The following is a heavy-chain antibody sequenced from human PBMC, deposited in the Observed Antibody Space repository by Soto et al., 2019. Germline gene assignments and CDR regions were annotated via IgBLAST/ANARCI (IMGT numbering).Heavy chain of an antibody. D-gene: IGHD3-22*01. CDR2: IWYDGSNK. Sequence: QVQLVESGGGVVQPGRSLRLSCAASGFTFSSYGMHWVRQAPGKGLEWVAVIWYDGSNKYYADSVKGRFTISRDNSKNTLYLQMNSRRAEATAVYYGAREGSPMIVVVAKWFDPWGQGTLVTVSS. V-gene: IGHV3-33*01. CDR3: AREGSPMIVVVAKWFDP. J-gene: IGHJ5*02. CDR1: GFTFSSYG.